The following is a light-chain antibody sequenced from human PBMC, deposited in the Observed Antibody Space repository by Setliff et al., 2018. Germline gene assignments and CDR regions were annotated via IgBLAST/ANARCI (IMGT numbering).Light chain of an antibody. J-gene: IGLJ1*01. V-gene: IGLV2-14*03. CDR3: SSYSTRTSLDV. CDR2: DVS. Sequence: QSVLTQPASVSGSPGQSITIYCIGSSSDIGAYDYVAWYQQHPGKAPKPMIYDVSHRPSGVSHCFSASKSGNTASLTISGLQVEDEADYYCSSYSTRTSLDVFGTGTKVTVL. CDR1: SSDIGAYDY.